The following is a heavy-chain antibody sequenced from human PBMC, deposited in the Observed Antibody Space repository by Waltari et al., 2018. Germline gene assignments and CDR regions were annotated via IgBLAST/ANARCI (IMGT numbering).Heavy chain of an antibody. CDR2: TDHSSGGT. CDR1: GYILSDYF. Sequence: QVQLIQSGAAVKKRGAKVMVFCNASGYILSDYFIHWLRRARGEWLEWMGRTDHSSGGTYFAQKFQGRVAMTTDMSITTVYMELRSLTSDDTAVYYCVRETMSRGPPSGSFSIWGQGTMVTVSA. CDR3: VRETMSRGPPSGSFSI. V-gene: IGHV1-2*06. D-gene: IGHD1-26*01. J-gene: IGHJ3*02.